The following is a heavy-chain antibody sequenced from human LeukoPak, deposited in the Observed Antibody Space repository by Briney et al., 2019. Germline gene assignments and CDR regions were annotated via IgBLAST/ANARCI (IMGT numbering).Heavy chain of an antibody. CDR3: AKAGYSSGWYRTGYYFDY. J-gene: IGHJ4*02. Sequence: GGSLRLSCAASGFTFSSYAMSWVRQAPGKGLEWVSAISGSGGSTYYADSVKGRFTISRDNSKNTLYLQMNSLRAEDTAVYYCAKAGYSSGWYRTGYYFDYWGQGTLVTVSS. CDR2: ISGSGGST. CDR1: GFTFSSYA. D-gene: IGHD6-19*01. V-gene: IGHV3-23*01.